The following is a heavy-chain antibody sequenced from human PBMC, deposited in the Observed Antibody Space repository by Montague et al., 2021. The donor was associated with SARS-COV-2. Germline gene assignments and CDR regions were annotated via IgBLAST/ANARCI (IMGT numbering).Heavy chain of an antibody. J-gene: IGHJ6*02. CDR3: ARDLGLVPAMVYYYYYGMDV. V-gene: IGHV3-48*02. Sequence: SLRLSCAASGFTFSSYSMNWARQAPGKGLEWVSYISSSSSTIYYADSVKGRFTISRDNAKNSLYLQMNSLRDEDTAVYYCARDLGLVPAMVYYYYYGMDVWGQGTTVTVSS. CDR2: ISSSSSTI. D-gene: IGHD5-18*01. CDR1: GFTFSSYS.